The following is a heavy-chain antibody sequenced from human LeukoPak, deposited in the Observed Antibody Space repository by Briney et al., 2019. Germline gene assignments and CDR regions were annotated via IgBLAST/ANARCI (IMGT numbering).Heavy chain of an antibody. J-gene: IGHJ3*02. Sequence: KPSETLSLTCAVYGGSFSGYYWSWIRQPPGKGLEWIGEINRSGSTNYNPSLKSRVTISVDTSKNQFSLKLSSVTAADTAVYYCAGGYSYDDAFDIWGQGTMVTVSS. CDR1: GGSFSGYY. CDR2: INRSGST. D-gene: IGHD5-18*01. CDR3: AGGYSYDDAFDI. V-gene: IGHV4-34*01.